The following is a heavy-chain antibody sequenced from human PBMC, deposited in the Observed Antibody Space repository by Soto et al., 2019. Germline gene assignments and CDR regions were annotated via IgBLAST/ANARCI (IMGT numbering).Heavy chain of an antibody. CDR2: ISAHNGNT. V-gene: IGHV1-18*01. D-gene: IGHD5-12*01. J-gene: IGHJ4*02. Sequence: QVQLVQSGVEVKKPGASVKVSCETSGYTFSRHGINWVRRAPGQGLEWMAWISAHNGNTKYAEKFQGRISVTIETATTTAYMELRSLYSDDTAVYYCGRESVISNSWYVVDYWGQGTPVIVSS. CDR1: GYTFSRHG. CDR3: GRESVISNSWYVVDY.